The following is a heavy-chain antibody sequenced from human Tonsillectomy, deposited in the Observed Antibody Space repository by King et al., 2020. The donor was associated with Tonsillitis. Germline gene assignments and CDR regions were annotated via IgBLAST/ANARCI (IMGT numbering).Heavy chain of an antibody. J-gene: IGHJ4*02. D-gene: IGHD2-2*01. CDR2: IYHGGST. CDR1: GGSITSNKW. Sequence: VQLQESGPGLVKPSGTLSLTCAVSGGSITSNKWWSWVRQSPGKGLEWIGEIYHGGSTNYDPSLKSRVTISVDKSKNQFSLRLISVTAADTAVYYCARVKVDTSCYDYWGQGTLVTVSS. CDR3: ARVKVDTSCYDY. V-gene: IGHV4-4*02.